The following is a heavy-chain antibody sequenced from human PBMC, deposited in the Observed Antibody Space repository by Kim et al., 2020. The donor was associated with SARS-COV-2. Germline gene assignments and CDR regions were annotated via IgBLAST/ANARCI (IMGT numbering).Heavy chain of an antibody. V-gene: IGHV3-23*01. J-gene: IGHJ4*02. CDR1: EFTFNNYA. Sequence: GGSLRLSCTASEFTFNNYAMSWVRQAPGKGLEWVSAISNTGTGTYYATSVKGRFTISRDNSKNTLYLQMNSLRADDTAVYFCAKQDLLVVVGATPQWYFDHWGQGTLVTVSS. CDR3: AKQDLLVVVGATPQWYFDH. CDR2: ISNTGTGT. D-gene: IGHD2-15*01.